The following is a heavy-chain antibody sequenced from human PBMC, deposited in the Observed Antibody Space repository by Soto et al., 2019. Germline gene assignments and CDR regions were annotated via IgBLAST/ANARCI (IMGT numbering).Heavy chain of an antibody. J-gene: IGHJ5*02. CDR3: ARWWSGSRQGFDP. CDR1: GGSISSGDYY. V-gene: IGHV4-31*03. D-gene: IGHD3-3*01. CDR2: IYYSGST. Sequence: SETLSLTCTVSGGSISSGDYYWSWIRQHPGKGLEWIGYIYYSGSTYYNPSLKSRVTISVDTSKNQFSLKLSSVTAADTAVYYCARWWSGSRQGFDPWGQGTLVTISS.